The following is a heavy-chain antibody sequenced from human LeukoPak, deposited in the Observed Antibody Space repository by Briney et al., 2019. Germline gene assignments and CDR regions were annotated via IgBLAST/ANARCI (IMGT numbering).Heavy chain of an antibody. CDR3: ARARYSTSSYYYDMDV. D-gene: IGHD6-6*01. J-gene: IGHJ6*02. V-gene: IGHV4-31*03. CDR2: IYYSGST. Sequence: PSETLSLTCTVSGGSISSGGNYWSWIRQHPGKGLEWIVYIYYSGSTYYNPSLESRVTILVDTSKNQFSLKLNSVTAADTAVYYCARARYSTSSYYYDMDVWGQGTTVTVSS. CDR1: GGSISSGGNY.